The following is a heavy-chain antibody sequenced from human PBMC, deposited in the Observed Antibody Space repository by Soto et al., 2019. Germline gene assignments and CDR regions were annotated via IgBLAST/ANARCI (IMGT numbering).Heavy chain of an antibody. CDR3: ASRGGGAYYYDSNGYSNDALDI. V-gene: IGHV1-18*01. CDR2: ISADNGNT. Sequence: SVKVTCEASGSSLTSYGSIWGRQAPGQGLEWMGWISADNGNTNYAQKLQCRVTMTTDTSTSTAYMELRSLRSDDTAVYYCASRGGGAYYYDSNGYSNDALDIWGQGTMVTVSS. J-gene: IGHJ3*02. D-gene: IGHD3-22*01. CDR1: GSSLTSYG.